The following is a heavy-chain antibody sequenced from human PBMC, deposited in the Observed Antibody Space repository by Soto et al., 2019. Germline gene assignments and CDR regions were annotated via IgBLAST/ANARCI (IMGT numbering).Heavy chain of an antibody. Sequence: GGSLRLSCAASGFTFSSYTMNWVRQAPGKGLEWVSSISGSSTYIYYADSVKGRFTISRDNAKSSLYLQMNSLGADDTAVYYCARGNWFDPWGQGTLVTVSS. CDR1: GFTFSSYT. J-gene: IGHJ5*02. CDR2: ISGSSTYI. CDR3: ARGNWFDP. V-gene: IGHV3-21*01.